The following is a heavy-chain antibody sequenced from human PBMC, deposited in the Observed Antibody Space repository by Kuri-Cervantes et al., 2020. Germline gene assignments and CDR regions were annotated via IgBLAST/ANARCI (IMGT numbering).Heavy chain of an antibody. CDR3: AGDRREVVSSTPGYD. D-gene: IGHD2-15*01. CDR2: MNPNSGST. J-gene: IGHJ4*02. Sequence: ASVKVSCKASGYTFTSYDINWVRQATGQGLEWMGWMNPNSGSTGYAQKFQGRVTMTRNTSISTAYMDLSSLRSEDTAVYYCAGDRREVVSSTPGYDWGQGTLVTVSS. V-gene: IGHV1-8*02. CDR1: GYTFTSYD.